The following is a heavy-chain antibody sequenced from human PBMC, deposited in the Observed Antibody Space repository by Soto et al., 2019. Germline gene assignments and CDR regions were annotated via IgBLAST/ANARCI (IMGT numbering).Heavy chain of an antibody. CDR2: ISGSGGST. CDR1: GFTFSSYA. D-gene: IGHD6-13*01. J-gene: IGHJ4*02. Sequence: EVQLLESGGGLVQPGGSLRLSCAASGFTFSSYAMSWVRQAPGKGLEWVSAISGSGGSTYYADSVKGRFTISRDNAKNSLYLQMNSLRAEDTAVYYCARGSSSWPGGPQLWGQGTLVTVSS. V-gene: IGHV3-23*01. CDR3: ARGSSSWPGGPQL.